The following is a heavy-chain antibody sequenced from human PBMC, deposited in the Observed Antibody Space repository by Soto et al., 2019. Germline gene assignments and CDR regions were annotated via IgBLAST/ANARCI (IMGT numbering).Heavy chain of an antibody. CDR3: AKDLGVAAAGTPH. J-gene: IGHJ4*02. D-gene: IGHD6-13*01. CDR2: ISYDGSNK. Sequence: QPGGSLRLSCAASGFTFSSYGMHWVRQAPGKGLEWVAVISYDGSNKYYADSVKGRFTISRDNSKNTLYLQMNSLRAEDTAVYYCAKDLGVAAAGTPHWGQGT. V-gene: IGHV3-30*18. CDR1: GFTFSSYG.